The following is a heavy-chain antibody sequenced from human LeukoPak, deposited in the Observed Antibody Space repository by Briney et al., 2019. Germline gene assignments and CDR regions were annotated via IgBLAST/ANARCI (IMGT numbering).Heavy chain of an antibody. Sequence: ASVKVSCKASGYTFTSYAMHWVRQAPGQRLEWMGWINAGNGNTKYSQEFQGRVTITRDTSASTAYMELSSLRSEDTAVYYCARVRTIMVRGVITYYFDYWGQGTLVTVSS. CDR3: ARVRTIMVRGVITYYFDY. CDR2: INAGNGNT. CDR1: GYTFTSYA. J-gene: IGHJ4*02. D-gene: IGHD3-10*01. V-gene: IGHV1-3*03.